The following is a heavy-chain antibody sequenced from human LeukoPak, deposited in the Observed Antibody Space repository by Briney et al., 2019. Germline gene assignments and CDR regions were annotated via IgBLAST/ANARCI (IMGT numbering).Heavy chain of an antibody. Sequence: PGGSLRLSCAASGFTFSSYAMRWVRQAPGKGLEWVSGISGSGDSTYYADSVKGRFTISRDNSKNTLYLQMNSLRAEDTAVYYCASSEGDGLDYRGQGTLVTVSS. CDR2: ISGSGDST. J-gene: IGHJ4*02. D-gene: IGHD3-10*01. V-gene: IGHV3-23*01. CDR1: GFTFSSYA. CDR3: ASSEGDGLDY.